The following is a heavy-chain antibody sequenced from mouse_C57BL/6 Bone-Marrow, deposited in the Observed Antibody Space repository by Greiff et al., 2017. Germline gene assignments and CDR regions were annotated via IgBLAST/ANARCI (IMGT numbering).Heavy chain of an antibody. CDR1: FTFTDYY. V-gene: IGHV7-3*01. J-gene: IGHJ3*01. CDR3: ASRYPFAY. CDR2: IRNKANGYTT. Sequence: EVQVVESGGGLVQPGGFTFTDYYMSWVRQPPGKALEWLGFIRNKANGYTTEYSASVKGRFTISRDNSQSILYLQMNALRAEDSATYYCASRYPFAYWGQGTLVTVSA. D-gene: IGHD1-1*01.